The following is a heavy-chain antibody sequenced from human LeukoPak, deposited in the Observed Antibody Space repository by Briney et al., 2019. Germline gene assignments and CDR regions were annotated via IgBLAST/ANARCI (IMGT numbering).Heavy chain of an antibody. V-gene: IGHV4-30-4*01. CDR2: IYYSGST. D-gene: IGHD3-22*01. CDR1: GGSISSGDYY. CDR3: ARVSNYYASSGDY. J-gene: IGHJ4*02. Sequence: IPSQTLSLTCTVSGGSISSGDYYWSWIRQPPGKGLEWIGYIYYSGSTYYNPSLKSRVTISVDTSKNQFSLRLNSVTAADTAVYYCARVSNYYASSGDYWGQGTLVTVSS.